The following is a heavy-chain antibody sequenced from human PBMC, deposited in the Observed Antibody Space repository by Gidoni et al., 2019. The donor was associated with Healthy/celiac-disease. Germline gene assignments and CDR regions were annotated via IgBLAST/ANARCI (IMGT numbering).Heavy chain of an antibody. Sequence: EVQLLESGGGLVQPGGSLRLSCSASGFTFSSYAMGWVRQAPGKGLGWVSAISGSGGRTYYADSVKGRFTISRDNSKNTLYLQMNSLRAEDTAVYYCAKVYSNYVEDYYGMDVWGQGTTVTVSS. CDR1: GFTFSSYA. J-gene: IGHJ6*02. CDR2: ISGSGGRT. V-gene: IGHV3-23*01. D-gene: IGHD4-4*01. CDR3: AKVYSNYVEDYYGMDV.